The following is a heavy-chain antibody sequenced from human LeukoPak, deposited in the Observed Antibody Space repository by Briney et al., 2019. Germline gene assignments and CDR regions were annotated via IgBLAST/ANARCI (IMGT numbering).Heavy chain of an antibody. D-gene: IGHD5-18*01. V-gene: IGHV3-30*03. J-gene: IGHJ5*02. Sequence: GRSLRLSCVASGFSIIGYAMYWVRQAPGKGPEFVASISHDSTARYRDSVKGRFTISRDTSENTVYLQMSSLRVEDTAVYHCTRTGLGYSLGNGLDAWGEGTLV. CDR1: GFSIIGYA. CDR2: ISHDSTA. CDR3: TRTGLGYSLGNGLDA.